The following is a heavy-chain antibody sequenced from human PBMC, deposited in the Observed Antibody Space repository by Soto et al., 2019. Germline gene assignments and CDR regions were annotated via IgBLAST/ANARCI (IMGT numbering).Heavy chain of an antibody. Sequence: EVQLLESGGGMVQPGGSLRLSCAASGFTFSSYAMSWVRQAPGKGLEWVSAISGSGGSTYYADSVKGRFTISRDNSKNTLYLQMKSLRAEDTAVYYCAKDPLLGYCSGGSCYRRRRDAFDIWGQGTMVIVSS. CDR2: ISGSGGST. D-gene: IGHD2-15*01. CDR3: AKDPLLGYCSGGSCYRRRRDAFDI. CDR1: GFTFSSYA. V-gene: IGHV3-23*01. J-gene: IGHJ3*02.